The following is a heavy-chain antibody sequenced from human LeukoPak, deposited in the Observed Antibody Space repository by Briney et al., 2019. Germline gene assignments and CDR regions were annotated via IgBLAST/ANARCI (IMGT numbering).Heavy chain of an antibody. CDR1: GYSISSGYY. V-gene: IGHV4-38-2*02. J-gene: IGHJ4*02. CDR2: IYHSGST. CDR3: ARENSSSWYGFDY. Sequence: PSETLSLTCTVSGYSISSGYYWGWIRQPPGKGLEWIGSIYHSGSTYYNPSLKSRVTISVDTSKNQFSLKLSSVTAADTAVYYCARENSSSWYGFDYWGQGTLVTVSS. D-gene: IGHD6-13*01.